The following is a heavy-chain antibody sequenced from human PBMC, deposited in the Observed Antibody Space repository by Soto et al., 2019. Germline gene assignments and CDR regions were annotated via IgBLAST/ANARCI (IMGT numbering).Heavy chain of an antibody. CDR1: GYTFTSYG. CDR2: ISAYNGNT. Sequence: ASVKVSCKASGYTFTSYGISWVRQAPGQGLGWMGWISAYNGNTNYAQKLQGRVTMTTDTSTSTAYMELRSLRSDDTAVYYCARVRCSSTSCYRGDWFDPWGQGTLVTVSS. V-gene: IGHV1-18*01. J-gene: IGHJ5*02. D-gene: IGHD2-2*01. CDR3: ARVRCSSTSCYRGDWFDP.